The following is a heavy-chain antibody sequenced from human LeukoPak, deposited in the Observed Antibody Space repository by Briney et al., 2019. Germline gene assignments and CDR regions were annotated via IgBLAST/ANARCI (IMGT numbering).Heavy chain of an antibody. Sequence: ASVKVSCKASGYTFLDYYMHWVRQAPGQGLERMRWINPNSGGTNYAQKFQGRVTVTRDTSISTVYMDLSGLTSDDTAMYYCARVRPCTTATCYRWFDPWGQGTLVTVSS. V-gene: IGHV1-2*02. CDR2: INPNSGGT. D-gene: IGHD2-2*01. CDR3: ARVRPCTTATCYRWFDP. J-gene: IGHJ5*02. CDR1: GYTFLDYY.